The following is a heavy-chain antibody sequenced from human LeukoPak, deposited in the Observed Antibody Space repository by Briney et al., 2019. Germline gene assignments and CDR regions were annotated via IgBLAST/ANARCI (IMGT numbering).Heavy chain of an antibody. CDR2: IYYSGST. V-gene: IGHV4-39*07. Sequence: PSETLSLTCFVSGGSISSSSYSWGWIRQPPGKGLEWIGRIYYSGSTYYNPSLKRHVTISVDSTKNEFSLQLSCVTAADTPGYYCARAPGLVAAPYYYYYYDMDVWGKGTTVTISS. D-gene: IGHD5-12*01. J-gene: IGHJ6*03. CDR1: GGSISSSSYS. CDR3: ARAPGLVAAPYYYYYYDMDV.